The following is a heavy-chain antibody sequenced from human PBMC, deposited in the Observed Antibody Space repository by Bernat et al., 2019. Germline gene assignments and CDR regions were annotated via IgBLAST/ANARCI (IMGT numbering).Heavy chain of an antibody. CDR3: TTDPYGDYAYYYYGMDV. V-gene: IGHV3-15*01. D-gene: IGHD4-17*01. J-gene: IGHJ6*02. CDR1: GFTFSNAW. Sequence: EVQLVGSGGGLVKPGGSLRLSCAASGFTFSNAWMSWVRQAPGKGLEWVGRIKSKTDGGTTDYAAPVKGRFTISRDDSKNTLYLQMNSLKTEDTAVYYCTTDPYGDYAYYYYGMDVWGQGTTVTVSS. CDR2: IKSKTDGGTT.